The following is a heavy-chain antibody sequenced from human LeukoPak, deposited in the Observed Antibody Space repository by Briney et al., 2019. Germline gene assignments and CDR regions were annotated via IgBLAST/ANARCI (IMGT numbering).Heavy chain of an antibody. J-gene: IGHJ4*02. CDR3: ARGHIAVVNYYFDY. D-gene: IGHD2-21*01. Sequence: GASVKVSCKASGYTFTGYYMHWVRQAPGQGLEWMGWINPNSGGTNYAQKFQGRVTMTRDTSISTAYMELSRLRSDDTAVYYCARGHIAVVNYYFDYWGQGTLVTVSS. CDR1: GYTFTGYY. CDR2: INPNSGGT. V-gene: IGHV1-2*02.